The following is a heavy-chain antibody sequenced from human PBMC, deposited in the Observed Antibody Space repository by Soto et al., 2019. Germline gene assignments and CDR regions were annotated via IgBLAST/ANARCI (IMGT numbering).Heavy chain of an antibody. J-gene: IGHJ4*02. CDR2: INAGNGNT. D-gene: IGHD3-22*01. Sequence: ASVKVSCKASGYTFTSYAMHWVRQAPGQRLEWMGWINAGNGNTKYSQKFQGRVTITRDTSASTAYMELSSLRSEDTAVYYCARAASMDYYDSSGYSDYWGQGTLVTVPQ. CDR3: ARAASMDYYDSSGYSDY. CDR1: GYTFTSYA. V-gene: IGHV1-3*01.